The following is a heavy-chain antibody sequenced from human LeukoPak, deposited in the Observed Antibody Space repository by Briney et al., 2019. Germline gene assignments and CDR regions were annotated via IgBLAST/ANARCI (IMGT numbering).Heavy chain of an antibody. Sequence: ASVKVSFKASGYTFKKYGINWVRQAPGQGLEWLGWITPHNHNAIYAQKLQGRVTMTTDTSTSTAYMDLRSLGSDDTAVYYCARFSISYDLYYYYYMDVWGKGTTVTVSS. V-gene: IGHV1-18*01. CDR1: GYTFKKYG. CDR2: ITPHNHNA. CDR3: ARFSISYDLYYYYYMDV. J-gene: IGHJ6*03. D-gene: IGHD3-3*01.